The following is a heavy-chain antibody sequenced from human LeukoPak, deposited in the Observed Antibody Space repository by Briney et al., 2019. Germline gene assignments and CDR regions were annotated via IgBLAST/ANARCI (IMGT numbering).Heavy chain of an antibody. D-gene: IGHD6-19*01. CDR1: GFTFNDYY. CDR3: ARESRQWLVLGGVDY. J-gene: IGHJ4*02. V-gene: IGHV3-11*04. Sequence: GGSLRLSCAASGFTFNDYYMSWIRQAPGKGVEWVSYMSSTGSTIYYADSVKGRFTISRDNAKNSLYLQMNSLRAEDTAVYYCARESRQWLVLGGVDYWGQGTLVTVSS. CDR2: MSSTGSTI.